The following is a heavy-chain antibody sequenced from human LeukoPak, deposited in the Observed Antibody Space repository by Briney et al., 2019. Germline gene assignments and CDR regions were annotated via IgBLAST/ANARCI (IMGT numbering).Heavy chain of an antibody. CDR1: GFTFSSYG. V-gene: IGHV3-33*06. Sequence: GGSLRLSCAASGFTFSSYGMHWVRRAPGKGLEWVAVIWYDGSNKYYADSVKGRFTISRDNSKNTLYLQMNSLRAEDTAVYYCAKSKGELDYYYYMDVWGKGTTVTVSS. D-gene: IGHD3-16*01. J-gene: IGHJ6*03. CDR3: AKSKGELDYYYYMDV. CDR2: IWYDGSNK.